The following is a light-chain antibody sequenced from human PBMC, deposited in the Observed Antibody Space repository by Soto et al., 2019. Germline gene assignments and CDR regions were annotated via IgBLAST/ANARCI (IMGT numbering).Light chain of an antibody. CDR2: HVT. J-gene: IGLJ1*01. CDR3: CSYTTSNTFV. V-gene: IGLV2-14*01. Sequence: QSALAQPASVSGSLGQSITISCSGTSSDVGAYNYVSWYQRYPGKAPKLMIYHVTDRPSGVSNRFSGSKSGNTASLTISGLQAEDEADYYCCSYTTSNTFVFGTGTRSPS. CDR1: SSDVGAYNY.